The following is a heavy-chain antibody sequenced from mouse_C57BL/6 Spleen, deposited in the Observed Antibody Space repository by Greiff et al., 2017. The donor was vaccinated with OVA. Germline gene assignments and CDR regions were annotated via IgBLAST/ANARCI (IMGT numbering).Heavy chain of an antibody. D-gene: IGHD1-1*01. CDR1: GFTFSDYG. J-gene: IGHJ2*01. CDR2: ISSGSSTI. Sequence: EVKLMESGGGLVKPGGSLKLSCAASGFTFSDYGMHWVRQAPEKGLEWVAYISSGSSTIYYADTVKGRFTISRDNAKNTLFLQMTSLRSEDTAMYYCARRNYGSGYCDDWGQGTTLTVSS. V-gene: IGHV5-17*01. CDR3: ARRNYGSGYCDD.